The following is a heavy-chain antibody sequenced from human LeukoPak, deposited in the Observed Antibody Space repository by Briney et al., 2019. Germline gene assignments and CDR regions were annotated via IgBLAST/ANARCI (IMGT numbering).Heavy chain of an antibody. V-gene: IGHV1-69*05. Sequence: SVKVSCKASGGAFNTDAISWVRQAPGQGLEWMGRIIPMSGTANYAQKFQGRVTITTDESTSTAYMELSSLRSEDTAVYYCARDDSSSPRGAFDIWGQRTMVTVSS. D-gene: IGHD6-6*01. CDR2: IIPMSGTA. CDR3: ARDDSSSPRGAFDI. J-gene: IGHJ3*02. CDR1: GGAFNTDA.